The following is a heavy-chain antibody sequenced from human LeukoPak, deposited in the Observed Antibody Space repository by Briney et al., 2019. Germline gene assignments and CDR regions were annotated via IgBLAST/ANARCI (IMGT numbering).Heavy chain of an antibody. CDR1: GFTFDDYA. CDR2: ISWNSGSI. CDR3: AKDSLRAATSYYYMDV. Sequence: GGSLRLSCAASGFTFDDYAKHWVRQAPGKGLEWVSGISWNSGSIGYADSVKGRFTISRDNAKNSLCLQMNSLRAEDTALYYCAKDSLRAATSYYYMDVWGKGTTVTVSS. J-gene: IGHJ6*03. V-gene: IGHV3-9*01. D-gene: IGHD6-13*01.